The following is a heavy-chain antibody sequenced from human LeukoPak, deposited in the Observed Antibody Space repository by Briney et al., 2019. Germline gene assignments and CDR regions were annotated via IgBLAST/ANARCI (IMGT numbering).Heavy chain of an antibody. J-gene: IGHJ4*02. D-gene: IGHD4-23*01. CDR1: GGSFSGYY. V-gene: IGHV4-34*01. CDR2: INHSGST. Sequence: SETLSLTCAVYGGSFSGYYWSWIRQPPGKGLEWIGEINHSGSTNYNPSLKSRVTISVDTSKNQFSLKLSSVTAADTAVYYRARGPLYGGTDYWGQGTLVTVSS. CDR3: ARGPLYGGTDY.